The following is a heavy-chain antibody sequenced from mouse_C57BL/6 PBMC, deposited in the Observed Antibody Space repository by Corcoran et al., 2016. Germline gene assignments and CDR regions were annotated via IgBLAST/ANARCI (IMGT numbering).Heavy chain of an antibody. CDR1: GFNIKDYF. CDR2: IDPEDGDT. J-gene: IGHJ4*01. CDR3: ARDYYGSSYAMDY. Sequence: VQLQQSGAVLVKPGAAVKLCCTSCGFNIKDYFIHGVKQRTEQGLGWIGRIDPEDGDTKYAPKFQGKATITADTSSNTAYLQLSSLTSEDTAVDYCARDYYGSSYAMDYWGQGTSVTVSS. V-gene: IGHV14-2*01. D-gene: IGHD1-1*01.